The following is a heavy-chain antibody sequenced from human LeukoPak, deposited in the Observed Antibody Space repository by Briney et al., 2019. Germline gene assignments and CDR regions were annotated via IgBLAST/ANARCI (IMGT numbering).Heavy chain of an antibody. CDR3: ASPRGFGELPIDY. Sequence: SETLSLTCTVSGGSISSGSLYWSWIRQPAGKGLEWIGRIHTSGSTNYSPSLKSRVTISVDTSKNQFSLNLSSVTAADTAVYYCASPRGFGELPIDYWGQGTLVTVSS. CDR2: IHTSGST. J-gene: IGHJ4*02. CDR1: GGSISSGSLY. D-gene: IGHD3-10*01. V-gene: IGHV4-61*02.